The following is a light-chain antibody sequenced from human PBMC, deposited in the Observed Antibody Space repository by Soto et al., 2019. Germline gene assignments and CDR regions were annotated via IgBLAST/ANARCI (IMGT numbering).Light chain of an antibody. V-gene: IGKV3-11*01. CDR1: QSVGTY. CDR3: QQRVNWLT. Sequence: EIVLTQSPAILSLSPGERATLSCRASQSVGTYLDWYQQKLGQAPRLLIYDASNRATGIPARFSGSGCGTDFTLTISSLEPEDFAVYYCQQRVNWLTFGGGTKVEL. J-gene: IGKJ4*01. CDR2: DAS.